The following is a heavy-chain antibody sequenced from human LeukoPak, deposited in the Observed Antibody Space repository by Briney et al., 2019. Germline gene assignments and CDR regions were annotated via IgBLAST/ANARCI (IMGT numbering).Heavy chain of an antibody. D-gene: IGHD2-2*01. CDR2: MNPNSGNT. V-gene: IGHV1-8*01. CDR1: GYTFTSYD. J-gene: IGHJ5*02. CDR3: ARVGYCSSTSCFPNWFDP. Sequence: ASVKVSCKASGYTFTSYDINWVRQAPGQGLEWMGWMNPNSGNTGYAQKFQGRVTMTRNTSISTAYMELSSLRSEDTAVYYCARVGYCSSTSCFPNWFDPWGQGTLVTVSS.